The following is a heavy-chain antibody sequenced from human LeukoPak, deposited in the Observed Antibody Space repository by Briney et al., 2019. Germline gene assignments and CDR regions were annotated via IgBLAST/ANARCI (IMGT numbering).Heavy chain of an antibody. Sequence: ASVKVSCKASGGTFSSYAISWVRQAPGQGLEWMGGIIPIFGTANYAQKFQGRVTITADESTSTAYMELSSLRSEDTAVYYCASTGFIAAAVNGDDYFDYWGQGTLVTVSS. CDR2: IIPIFGTA. CDR1: GGTFSSYA. J-gene: IGHJ4*02. V-gene: IGHV1-69*13. CDR3: ASTGFIAAAVNGDDYFDY. D-gene: IGHD6-13*01.